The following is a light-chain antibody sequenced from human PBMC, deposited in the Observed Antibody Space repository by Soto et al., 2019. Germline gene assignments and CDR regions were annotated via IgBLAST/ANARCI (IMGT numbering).Light chain of an antibody. Sequence: QSALTQPPSASGSPGQSVTISCTGTSRDVGGYNYVSWYQHHPGKVPKFIIYEVTKRPSGVPDRFSGSKSGSTASLTVSGLQAEDEADYYCSSYAGSHNVVFGGGTKLTVL. V-gene: IGLV2-8*01. CDR1: SRDVGGYNY. CDR2: EVT. CDR3: SSYAGSHNVV. J-gene: IGLJ3*02.